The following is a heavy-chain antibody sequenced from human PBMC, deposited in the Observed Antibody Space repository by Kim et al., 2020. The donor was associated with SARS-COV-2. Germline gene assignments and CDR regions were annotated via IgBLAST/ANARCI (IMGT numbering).Heavy chain of an antibody. CDR2: ISTDEIST. J-gene: IGHJ4*02. D-gene: IGHD1-1*01. V-gene: IGHV3-23*01. CDR3: AKGNERYYFAD. Sequence: GGSLRLSCAASGFTFRSYAMSWVRQTPGEGLEWVSTISTDEISTFYTDSVKGRFTISRDNSKNTLYLQMNSLRAEDTAIYYCAKGNERYYFADWGQGTLVMVPS. CDR1: GFTFRSYA.